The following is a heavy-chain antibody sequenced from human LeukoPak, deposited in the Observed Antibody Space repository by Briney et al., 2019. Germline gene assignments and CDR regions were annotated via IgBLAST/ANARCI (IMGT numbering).Heavy chain of an antibody. J-gene: IGHJ4*02. Sequence: GGSLRLSCAASGFTFSSYAMTWVRQAPGKGLEWVSALSDSGASKYYADSVKGRFTISRDNSKNTLYLQMNSLRADDTAVYYCASYPATGITVSYFDYWGQGTLVTVSS. CDR3: ASYPATGITVSYFDY. V-gene: IGHV3-23*01. D-gene: IGHD4-17*01. CDR1: GFTFSSYA. CDR2: LSDSGASK.